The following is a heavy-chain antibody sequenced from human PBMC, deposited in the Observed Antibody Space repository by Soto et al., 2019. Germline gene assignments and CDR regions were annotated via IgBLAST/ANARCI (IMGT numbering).Heavy chain of an antibody. D-gene: IGHD2-15*01. CDR3: ARGIPGYCGGATCYSGWFDP. CDR2: IYYSGST. Sequence: SETLSLTCTVSGGAISSGGYYWSWIRQHPGKGLEWIGYIYYSGSTYYHPSLKRRVTISVDTSKNQFSLKLSSVTAADKAVYYCARGIPGYCGGATCYSGWFDPWGQGTLVTVS. CDR1: GGAISSGGYY. V-gene: IGHV4-31*03. J-gene: IGHJ5*02.